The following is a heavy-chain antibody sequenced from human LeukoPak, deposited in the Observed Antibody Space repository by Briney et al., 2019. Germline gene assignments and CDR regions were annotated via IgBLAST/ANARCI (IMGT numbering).Heavy chain of an antibody. D-gene: IGHD2-8*01. J-gene: IGHJ4*02. CDR2: MYHSGST. CDR3: ARWVNQLINPFYCDS. V-gene: IGHV4-38-2*02. Sequence: PSETLSLMCTVSGYSISSGHYWGWIRQPPGKGLEWIGSMYHSGSTYYNPSLKSRVTISIDTSKNQFSLRLTSVTAADTAAYYCARWVNQLINPFYCDSWGQGTLVTVSS. CDR1: GYSISSGHY.